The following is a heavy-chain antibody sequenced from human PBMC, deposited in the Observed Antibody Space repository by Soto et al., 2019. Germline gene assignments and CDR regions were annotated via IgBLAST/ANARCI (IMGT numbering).Heavy chain of an antibody. CDR1: GYTFTSYG. D-gene: IGHD3-10*01. J-gene: IGHJ6*03. Sequence: QVQLVQSGAEVKKPGASVKVSCKASGYTFTSYGISWVRQAPGQGLEWMGWISAYNGNTNYAQKLQGRVTMTTDTSTSTAYMELRSLRSDDTAVYYCARVDAGDPTDYYYYYYMDVWGKGTTVTVSS. CDR2: ISAYNGNT. V-gene: IGHV1-18*01. CDR3: ARVDAGDPTDYYYYYYMDV.